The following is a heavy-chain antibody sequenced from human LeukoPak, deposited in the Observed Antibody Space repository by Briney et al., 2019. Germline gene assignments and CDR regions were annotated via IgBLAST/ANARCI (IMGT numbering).Heavy chain of an antibody. V-gene: IGHV3-15*01. CDR1: GFTFSNAW. Sequence: SGGGLVKPGGSLRLSCAASGFTFSNAWMSLVRQAPGKGLEWVGRIKSKTDGGTTDFAAPVKGRFTISRDDSKNTLYLQMNSLRTEDTAVYYCTTGIWDYGDSLSFYWGQGTLVTVSS. CDR2: IKSKTDGGTT. J-gene: IGHJ1*01. CDR3: TTGIWDYGDSLSFY. D-gene: IGHD4-17*01.